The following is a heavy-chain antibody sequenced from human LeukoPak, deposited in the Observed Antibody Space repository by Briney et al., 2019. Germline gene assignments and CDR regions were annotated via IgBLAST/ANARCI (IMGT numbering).Heavy chain of an antibody. Sequence: ASVKVSCKASGYTFIGYYMHWVRQAPGQGLEWMGWINPNSGGTNYAQKFQGRVTITRDTSISTAYMELSRLRSDDTAVYYCAREDWTMIVSGYAPSFGYWGQGTLVTVSS. J-gene: IGHJ4*02. CDR3: AREDWTMIVSGYAPSFGY. CDR1: GYTFIGYY. CDR2: INPNSGGT. V-gene: IGHV1-2*02. D-gene: IGHD3-22*01.